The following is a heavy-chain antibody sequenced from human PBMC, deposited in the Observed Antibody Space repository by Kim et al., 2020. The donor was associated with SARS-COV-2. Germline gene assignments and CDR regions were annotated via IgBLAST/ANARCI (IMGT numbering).Heavy chain of an antibody. J-gene: IGHJ4*02. D-gene: IGHD3-22*01. CDR3: TTDEDDSSGYYYGYFDY. CDR2: IKSKTDGGTT. V-gene: IGHV3-15*01. CDR1: GFTFSNAW. Sequence: GGSLRLSCAASGFTFSNAWMSWVRQAPGKGLEWVGRIKSKTDGGTTDYAAPVKGRFTISRDDSKNTLYLQMNSLKTEDTAVYYCTTDEDDSSGYYYGYFDYWGQGTLVTVSS.